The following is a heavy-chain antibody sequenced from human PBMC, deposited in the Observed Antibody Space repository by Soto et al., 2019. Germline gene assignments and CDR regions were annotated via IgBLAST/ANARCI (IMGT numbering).Heavy chain of an antibody. D-gene: IGHD4-17*01. CDR1: GYTHPVPY. CDR2: INPNGGT. Sequence: ASVKVSCKASGYTHPVPYMHWVREAPGQGLEWMGWINPNGGTNYAQKFQGRVTMTRDTSISTAYMELSRLRSDDTAVYYCARSLTTLTTLLDYWGQGTLVTVSS. CDR3: ARSLTTLTTLLDY. J-gene: IGHJ4*02. V-gene: IGHV1-2*02.